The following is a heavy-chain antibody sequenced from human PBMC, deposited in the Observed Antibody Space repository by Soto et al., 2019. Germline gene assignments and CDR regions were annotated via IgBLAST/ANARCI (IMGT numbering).Heavy chain of an antibody. CDR3: ARGWSGDFRRPYYYYGMDV. J-gene: IGHJ6*02. D-gene: IGHD3-3*01. CDR2: ISYDGSNK. CDR1: GFTFSSYA. Sequence: GGSLRLSCAASGFTFSSYAMHWVRQAPGKGLEWVAVISYDGSNKYYADSVKGRFTISRDNSKNTLYLQMNSLRAEDTAVYYCARGWSGDFRRPYYYYGMDVWGQGTTVTVSS. V-gene: IGHV3-30-3*01.